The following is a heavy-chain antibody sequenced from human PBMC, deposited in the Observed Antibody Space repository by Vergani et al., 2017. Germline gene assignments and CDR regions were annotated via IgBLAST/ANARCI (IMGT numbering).Heavy chain of an antibody. CDR2: ISYDGSSE. J-gene: IGHJ4*02. CDR3: AGYLSYSTAWPFFDS. Sequence: VHLVESGGGLVQPGRSLRLSCSGSGFTLNTYGIHWVRQAPGKGLEWVSFISYDGSSEYYGDSVKGRFTISRDKSQNTVNLQMNSLRVEDTAMYFCAGYLSYSTAWPFFDSRGQGTLVTVSS. CDR1: GFTLNTYG. D-gene: IGHD2-15*01. V-gene: IGHV3-30*02.